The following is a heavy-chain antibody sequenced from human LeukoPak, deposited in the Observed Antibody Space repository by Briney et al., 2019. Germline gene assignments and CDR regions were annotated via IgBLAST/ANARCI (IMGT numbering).Heavy chain of an antibody. V-gene: IGHV1-8*02. J-gene: IGHJ5*02. Sequence: ASVKVSCKASGGTFSYYVISWVRQATGQGLEWMGWMNPNSGNTGYAQKFQGRVTMTGNTSISTAYMELSSLRSEDTAVYYCARGPDYGDYRGWFDPWGQGTLVTVSS. CDR2: MNPNSGNT. D-gene: IGHD4-17*01. CDR1: GGTFSYYV. CDR3: ARGPDYGDYRGWFDP.